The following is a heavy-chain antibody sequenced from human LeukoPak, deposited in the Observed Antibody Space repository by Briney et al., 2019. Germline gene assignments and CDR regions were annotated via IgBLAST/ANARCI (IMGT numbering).Heavy chain of an antibody. J-gene: IGHJ4*02. CDR3: ARQTRRSGWYLGELKDQYFDY. CDR1: GGSISSSSYY. CDR2: IYYSGST. Sequence: SETLSLTCTVSGGSISSSSYYWGWIRQPPGKGLEWIGSIYYSGSTYYNPSLKSRVTISVDTSKNQFSLKLSSVTAADTAVYYCARQTRRSGWYLGELKDQYFDYWGQGTLVTVSS. D-gene: IGHD6-19*01. V-gene: IGHV4-39*01.